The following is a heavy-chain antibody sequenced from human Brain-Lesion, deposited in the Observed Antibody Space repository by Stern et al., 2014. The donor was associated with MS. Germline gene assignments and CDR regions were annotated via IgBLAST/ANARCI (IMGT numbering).Heavy chain of an antibody. Sequence: QVQLVQSGPAVKKPGASVKVSCKASGSTFSSYAITWVRQASGHGLEWMGWMNPYSGNTGYAQKVKGRGSMTSDPSISTVYMELTSLTSDDTAVYFCARAVRNQLLSEYWGQGTLVTVSA. D-gene: IGHD2-2*01. CDR3: ARAVRNQLLSEY. CDR1: GSTFSSYA. V-gene: IGHV1-8*01. J-gene: IGHJ4*02. CDR2: MNPYSGNT.